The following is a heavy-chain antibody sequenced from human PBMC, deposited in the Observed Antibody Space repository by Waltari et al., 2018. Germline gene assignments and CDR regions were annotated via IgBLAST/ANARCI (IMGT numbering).Heavy chain of an antibody. D-gene: IGHD2-21*01. CDR1: GGSISSHY. J-gene: IGHJ3*02. V-gene: IGHV4-59*11. CDR2: IYYSGST. Sequence: QVQLQESGPGLVKPSETLSLTCTVSGGSISSHYWSWIRQPPGKGLEWIGYIYYSGSTNYNPSLKSRVTISVDTSKNQFSLKLSSVTAADTAVYHCARDWVTYCGGDCYSGAFDIWGQGTMVTVSS. CDR3: ARDWVTYCGGDCYSGAFDI.